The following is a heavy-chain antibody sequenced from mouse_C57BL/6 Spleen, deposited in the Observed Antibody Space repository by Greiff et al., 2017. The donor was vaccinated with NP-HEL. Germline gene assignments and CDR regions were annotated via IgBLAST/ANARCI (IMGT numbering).Heavy chain of an antibody. J-gene: IGHJ3*01. CDR1: GYTFTSYW. D-gene: IGHD2-1*01. CDR2: IDPADSYT. V-gene: IGHV1-50*01. Sequence: QVQLQQPGAELVKPGASVKLSCKASGYTFTSYWMQWVKQRPGQGLEWIGEIDPADSYTNYNQKFKGKATLTVDTSSSTAYMQLSSLTSEDSAVYYCARSDYGNSWFAYWGQGTLVTVSA. CDR3: ARSDYGNSWFAY.